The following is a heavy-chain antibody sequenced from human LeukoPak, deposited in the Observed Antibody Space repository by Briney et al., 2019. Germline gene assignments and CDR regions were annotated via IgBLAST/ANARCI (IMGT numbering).Heavy chain of an antibody. J-gene: IGHJ4*02. V-gene: IGHV4-59*08. CDR1: GGSISSYY. CDR3: ARHGGGWYDKKLDD. CDR2: VYYTGST. Sequence: SETLSLTCTVSGGSISSYYWSWIRQPPGKGLEWIGYVYYTGSTNYNPSLNSRVTISIDTSKNQFSLKLSSVTAADTAVYYCARHGGGWYDKKLDDWGQGTLVTVSS. D-gene: IGHD6-19*01.